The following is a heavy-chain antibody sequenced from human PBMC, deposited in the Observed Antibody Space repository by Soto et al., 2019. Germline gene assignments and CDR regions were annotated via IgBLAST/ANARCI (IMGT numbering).Heavy chain of an antibody. CDR2: ISAYNGNT. CDR1: GYTFTSYG. V-gene: IGHV1-18*01. D-gene: IGHD6-13*01. Sequence: ASVKVSCKASGYTFTSYGISWVRQAPGQGLEWVGWISAYNGNTNYAQKLQGRVTMTTDTSTSTAYMELRSLRSDDTAVYYCARDLDIAAAGNWFDPWGQGTLVTVSS. J-gene: IGHJ5*02. CDR3: ARDLDIAAAGNWFDP.